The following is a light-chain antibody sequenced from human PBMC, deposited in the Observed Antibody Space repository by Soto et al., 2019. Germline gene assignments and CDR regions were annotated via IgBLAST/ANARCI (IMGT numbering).Light chain of an antibody. CDR3: QQRSNWPWT. J-gene: IGKJ1*01. CDR1: QSIHTS. Sequence: VLTQSPATLSLSPGERATLSCRASQSIHTSLAWYQQKPGQAPRLLIYDASNRATGIPARFSGSGSGTDFTLTISSLEPEDFAVYYCQQRSNWPWTFGQGTKVDIK. V-gene: IGKV3-11*01. CDR2: DAS.